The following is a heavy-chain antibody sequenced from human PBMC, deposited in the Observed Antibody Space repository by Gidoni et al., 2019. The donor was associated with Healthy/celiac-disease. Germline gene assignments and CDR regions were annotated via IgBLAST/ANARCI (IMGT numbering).Heavy chain of an antibody. CDR3: ASKIPELRFTHDMDV. CDR1: GRTFSSYA. V-gene: IGHV1-69*01. Sequence: QVQLVQSGAEVKKPGSSVKVSCKASGRTFSSYAISWVRQPPGQGLEWMGGIIPTFGTANYAQKFEGRVTITADESTSTAYMELSSLRSEDTAVYYCASKIPELRFTHDMDVWGQGTTVTVSS. CDR2: IIPTFGTA. D-gene: IGHD4-17*01. J-gene: IGHJ6*02.